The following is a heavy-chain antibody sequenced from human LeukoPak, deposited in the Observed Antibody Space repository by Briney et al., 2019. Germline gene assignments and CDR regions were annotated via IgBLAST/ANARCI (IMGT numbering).Heavy chain of an antibody. D-gene: IGHD5-24*01. CDR1: GGSIGSSNW. Sequence: SETLSLTCAVSGGSIGSSNWWSWVRQPPGKGPEWIGRIYTSGITAYNPSLESRVTISIDTSKNQFSLRLYSVTAADTAVYYCARESRTVQMATSMHGHWFDPWGQGTLVTVSS. CDR2: IYTSGIT. CDR3: ARESRTVQMATSMHGHWFDP. J-gene: IGHJ5*02. V-gene: IGHV4-4*02.